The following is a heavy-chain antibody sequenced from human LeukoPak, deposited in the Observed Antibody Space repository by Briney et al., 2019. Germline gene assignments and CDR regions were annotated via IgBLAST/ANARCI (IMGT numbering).Heavy chain of an antibody. CDR3: AADNIAAAGTPFDC. J-gene: IGHJ4*02. CDR1: GFTFTSSA. V-gene: IGHV1-58*02. D-gene: IGHD6-13*01. Sequence: GTSVKVSCKASGFTFTSSAMQWVRQARGQRLEWIGWIVVGSGNTNYAQKFQERVTITRDMSTSTAYMELSSLRSEDTAVYYCAADNIAAAGTPFDCWGQGTLVTVSS. CDR2: IVVGSGNT.